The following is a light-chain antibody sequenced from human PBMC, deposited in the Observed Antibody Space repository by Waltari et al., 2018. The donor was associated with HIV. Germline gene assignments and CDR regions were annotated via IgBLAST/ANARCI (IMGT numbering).Light chain of an antibody. CDR2: WAS. CDR3: QQYYTTPYA. Sequence: DIVMTQSPASLTVSLGERATINCKSSQSLLYNSNSRNYLAWYQHKPGQPPRLLIYWASTREYGVPDRFSGSVSGTDFTLTINSLQAEDVAVYYCQQYYTTPYAFGQGTRLEIK. CDR1: QSLLYNSNSRNY. J-gene: IGKJ2*01. V-gene: IGKV4-1*01.